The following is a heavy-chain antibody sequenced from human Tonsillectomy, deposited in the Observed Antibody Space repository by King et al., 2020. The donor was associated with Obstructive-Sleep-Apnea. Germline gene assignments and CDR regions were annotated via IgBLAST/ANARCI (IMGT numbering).Heavy chain of an antibody. J-gene: IGHJ4*02. CDR1: GLTFSNAW. CDR2: IKRKTDDGPT. Sequence: VQLVESGGGLVKPGGSLRLSCAASGLTFSNAWMSWVRQAPGKGLEWVGRIKRKTDDGPTDYAAPVKGRFTISREDSKNTLFLQMNALKTEDTAVYYCTTDPGDYADYWGQGTLVTVSS. CDR3: TTDPGDYADY. D-gene: IGHD4-17*01. V-gene: IGHV3-15*01.